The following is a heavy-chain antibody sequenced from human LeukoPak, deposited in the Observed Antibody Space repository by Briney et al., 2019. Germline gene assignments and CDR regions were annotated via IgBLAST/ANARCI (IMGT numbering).Heavy chain of an antibody. CDR1: GDIVSSNSAA. CDR3: ARAQAYSGRIFDY. D-gene: IGHD1-26*01. J-gene: IGHJ4*02. CDR2: TYYRSKWYN. V-gene: IGHV6-1*01. Sequence: SQTLSLTCVISGDIVSSNSAAWNWIRQSPSRGLEWLGRTYYRSKWYNEYAVSVKSRITINPDTSKNQFSLQLNSVTPEDTAVYYCARAQAYSGRIFDYWGQGTLVTVSS.